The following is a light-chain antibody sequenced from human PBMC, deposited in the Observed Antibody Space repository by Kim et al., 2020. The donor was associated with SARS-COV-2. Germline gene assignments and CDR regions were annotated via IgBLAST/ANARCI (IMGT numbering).Light chain of an antibody. Sequence: PVQRATLTCAASHSVSISFFSSYQQNPRPPPTLLIYGTSSRATRIPPMFSGSGSWTDFTLTISTLEPSDFAVYYCQQYHTSPPITFGQGTRLEIK. CDR2: GTS. J-gene: IGKJ5*01. CDR3: QQYHTSPPIT. CDR1: HSVSISF. V-gene: IGKV3-20*01.